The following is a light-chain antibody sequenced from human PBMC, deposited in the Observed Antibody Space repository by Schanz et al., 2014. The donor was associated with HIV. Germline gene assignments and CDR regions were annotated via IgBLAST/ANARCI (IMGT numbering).Light chain of an antibody. CDR2: GAS. Sequence: ESVLTQSPGTLSLSPGERATLSCRTSQSISSNLAWYQQKPGQAPRLLIFGASNRATGIPDRFSGGESGTDFTLTIRRLEPEDFAVYYCHQFGRLPWTFGQGTKVEIK. CDR1: QSISSN. J-gene: IGKJ1*01. V-gene: IGKV3-20*01. CDR3: HQFGRLPWT.